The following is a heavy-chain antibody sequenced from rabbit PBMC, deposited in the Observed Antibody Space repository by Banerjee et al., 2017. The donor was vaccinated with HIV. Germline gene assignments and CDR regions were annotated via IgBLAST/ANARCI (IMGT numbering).Heavy chain of an antibody. CDR3: ARDLTGVIGWNFGL. CDR1: GFDFSSYG. CDR2: INSSSRNV. J-gene: IGHJ4*01. Sequence: QEQLVESGGGLVTLGGSLKLSCKASGFDFSSYGVSWVRQAPGKGLEWIGCINSSSRNVVYASWATGRFTISKTSSTTVTLQMTSLTAADTASYFCARDLTGVIGWNFGLWGPGTLVTVS. V-gene: IGHV1S45*01. D-gene: IGHD1-1*01.